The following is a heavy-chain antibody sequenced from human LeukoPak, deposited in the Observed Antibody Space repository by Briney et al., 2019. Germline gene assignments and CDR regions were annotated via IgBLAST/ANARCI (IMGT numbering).Heavy chain of an antibody. Sequence: SEALSLTCTVSGGSISSSSSYWTWIRQHPGKGLEWIGYIYYSGSTYYNPSLSSRVTLSLDTSKNQFSLKLSSVTAADTAVYYCARARSSLAEFDYWGQGTLVTVSS. V-gene: IGHV4-31*03. D-gene: IGHD3-3*02. CDR3: ARARSSLAEFDY. J-gene: IGHJ4*02. CDR1: GGSISSSSSY. CDR2: IYYSGST.